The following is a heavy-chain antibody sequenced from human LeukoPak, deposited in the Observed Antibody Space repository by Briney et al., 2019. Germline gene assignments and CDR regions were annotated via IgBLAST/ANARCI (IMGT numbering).Heavy chain of an antibody. CDR1: GFTFSDYW. CDR2: IRQDGSEK. CDR3: AISVEMATIGDH. D-gene: IGHD5-24*01. J-gene: IGHJ4*02. Sequence: GGSLRLSCAVSGFTFSDYWMTWIRQVPGKGLQWVANIRQDGSEKYYVDSVKGRFTISRDNAKNSLYLQMNSLTAEDTAVYYCAISVEMATIGDHWGQGILVTVSS. V-gene: IGHV3-7*03.